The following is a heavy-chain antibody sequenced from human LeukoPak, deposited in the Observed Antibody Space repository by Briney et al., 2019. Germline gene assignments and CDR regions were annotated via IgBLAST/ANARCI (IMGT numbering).Heavy chain of an antibody. CDR2: INHSGST. D-gene: IGHD2-8*01. V-gene: IGHV4-34*01. CDR3: VGKYCTNGVCPRLFDY. Sequence: SETLSLTCAVYGGSFSGYYWSWIRQPPGKGLEWIGEINHSGSTNYNPSLKSRVTISVDTSKNQFSLKLSSVTAADTAVYCCVGKYCTNGVCPRLFDYWGQGALVTVSS. CDR1: GGSFSGYY. J-gene: IGHJ4*02.